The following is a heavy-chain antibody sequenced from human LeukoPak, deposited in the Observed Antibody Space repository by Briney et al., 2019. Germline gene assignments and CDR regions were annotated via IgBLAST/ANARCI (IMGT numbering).Heavy chain of an antibody. CDR1: GGSISSYY. V-gene: IGHV4-4*07. J-gene: IGHJ5*02. Sequence: KSSETLSLTCTVSGGSISSYYWTWIRQPAGKGLEWIGRIDATGSSIYNPSLRSRVTMSLDTSKNQFSLNLSSVTAADTAVYYCATGPTWLDPWGQGTLVTVSP. CDR2: IDATGSS. CDR3: ATGPTWLDP.